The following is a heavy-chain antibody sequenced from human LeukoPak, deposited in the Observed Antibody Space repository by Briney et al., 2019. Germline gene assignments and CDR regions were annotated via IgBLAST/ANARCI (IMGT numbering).Heavy chain of an antibody. CDR1: GGSISSSSYY. CDR2: IYYSGST. J-gene: IGHJ4*02. Sequence: SETLSLTCTVSGGSISSSSYYWGWIRQPPGKGLEWIGSIYYSGSTYYNPSLKSRVTISVDTSKDQFSLHLNSVTPEDTAVYFCGRERLIGYGFSGSIRPIDYWGQGTLVTVSS. D-gene: IGHD3/OR15-3a*01. V-gene: IGHV4-39*02. CDR3: GRERLIGYGFSGSIRPIDY.